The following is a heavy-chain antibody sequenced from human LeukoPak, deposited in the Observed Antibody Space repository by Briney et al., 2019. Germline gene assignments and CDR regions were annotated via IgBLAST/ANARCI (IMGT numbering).Heavy chain of an antibody. D-gene: IGHD6-13*01. J-gene: IGHJ4*02. CDR3: ARDWSGVAAGIDH. Sequence: GGSLRLSCAASGFTFSSHWMSWARQAPGKGLEWVANIKVDGSEKYYVDSVKGRFTISRDNAKNSLYLQMNSLRAEDTAVYYCARDWSGVAAGIDHWGQGTLVTVSS. CDR2: IKVDGSEK. V-gene: IGHV3-7*01. CDR1: GFTFSSHW.